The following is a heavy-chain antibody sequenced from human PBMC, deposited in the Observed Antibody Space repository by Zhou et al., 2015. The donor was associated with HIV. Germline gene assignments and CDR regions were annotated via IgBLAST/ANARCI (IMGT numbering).Heavy chain of an antibody. J-gene: IGHJ6*02. CDR3: AREGASAYITMVRGARPHGMDV. D-gene: IGHD3-10*01. Sequence: QVQLVQSGAEVKKPGSSVKVSCKASGGTFSSYAISWVRQAPGQGLEWMGGIIPIFGTANYAQKFQGRVTITADESTSTAYMELSSLRSEDTAVYYCAREGASAYITMVRGARPHGMDVWGQGTTGHRLL. CDR2: IIPIFGTA. V-gene: IGHV1-69*01. CDR1: GGTFSSYA.